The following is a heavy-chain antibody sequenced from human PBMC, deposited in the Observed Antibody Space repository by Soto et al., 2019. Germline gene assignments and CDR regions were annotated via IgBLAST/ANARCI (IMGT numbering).Heavy chain of an antibody. D-gene: IGHD3-22*01. CDR1: GYTFTSYG. V-gene: IGHV1-18*01. CDR2: ISAYNGNT. CDR3: ATGCYYYYRGGCYSYGIDV. J-gene: IGHJ6*02. Sequence: ASVKVSCKASGYTFTSYGISLVRLAPGHGLEWMGWISAYNGNTNYAQKLQGRVTMTTVTSQSTAYMELRCLRSDDTAQYYVATGCYYYYRGGCYSYGIDVWGQGTTVTVSS.